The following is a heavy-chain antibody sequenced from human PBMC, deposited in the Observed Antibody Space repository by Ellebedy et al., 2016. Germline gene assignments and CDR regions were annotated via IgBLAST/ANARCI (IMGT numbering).Heavy chain of an antibody. Sequence: SETLSLTCSVSGDSISTYYWTWIRQPPGKGLEWIGNIYDSGRTNYNPSLKTRVTISVDTSKNQFSLTLSSVTAADAAVYFCARGVAGGYYADYWGQGTLVTVSS. V-gene: IGHV4-59*08. CDR3: ARGVAGGYYADY. CDR2: IYDSGRT. J-gene: IGHJ4*02. CDR1: GDSISTYY. D-gene: IGHD1-26*01.